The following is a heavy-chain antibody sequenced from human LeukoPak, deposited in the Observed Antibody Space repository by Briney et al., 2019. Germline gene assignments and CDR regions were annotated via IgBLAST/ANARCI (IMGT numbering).Heavy chain of an antibody. CDR3: ARVGLTMDRGVVTYYYYMDV. CDR1: GFTVSSNY. D-gene: IGHD3-10*01. V-gene: IGHV3-53*01. CDR2: IYSGGST. J-gene: IGHJ6*03. Sequence: GGSLRLSCAASGFTVSSNYMSWVRQAPGKGLEWVSVIYSGGSTYYADSVKGRFTISRDNSKNTLYLQMNSLRAEDTAVYYCARVGLTMDRGVVTYYYYMDVWGKGTTVIVSS.